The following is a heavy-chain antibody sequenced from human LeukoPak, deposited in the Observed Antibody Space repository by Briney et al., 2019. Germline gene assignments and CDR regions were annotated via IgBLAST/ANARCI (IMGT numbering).Heavy chain of an antibody. CDR2: IYTSGST. Sequence: PSETLSLTCTVSGGSISSYYWSWIRQPAGKGLEWIGRIYTSGSTNYNPSLKSRVTMSVDTSKNQFSLKLSSVTAADTAVYYCARNFPAVDYYYYSGRDVGAKGPRVPVPS. V-gene: IGHV4-4*07. J-gene: IGHJ6*04. CDR1: GGSISSYY. CDR3: ARNFPAVDYYYYSGRDV. D-gene: IGHD2-2*01.